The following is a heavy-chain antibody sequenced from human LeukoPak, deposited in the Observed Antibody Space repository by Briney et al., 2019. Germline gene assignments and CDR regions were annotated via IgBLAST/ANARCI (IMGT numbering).Heavy chain of an antibody. CDR1: GFTFSSYA. Sequence: GGSLRLSCAASGFTFSSYAMSWVRQAPGKGLEWVSAISGSGGSTYYADSVKGRFTISRDNSKNTLYLQMNSLRVEDTAVYYCARVSSGSSWYLAAHFDYWGQGTLVTVSS. D-gene: IGHD6-13*01. CDR2: ISGSGGST. CDR3: ARVSSGSSWYLAAHFDY. V-gene: IGHV3-23*01. J-gene: IGHJ4*02.